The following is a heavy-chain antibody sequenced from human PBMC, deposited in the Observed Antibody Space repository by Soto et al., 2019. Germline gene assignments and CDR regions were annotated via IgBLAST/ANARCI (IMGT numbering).Heavy chain of an antibody. Sequence: SETLSLTXAVYGGSFGGYQWSWIRQPPGEGLEWIGEINQSGSTNYNPSLKSRVAISVDTSETQFSLRLNSLTAADTAVYYCARAVPWRKSFDIWGQGTAVTVSS. J-gene: IGHJ3*02. V-gene: IGHV4-34*01. CDR1: GGSFGGYQ. D-gene: IGHD1-1*01. CDR2: INQSGST. CDR3: ARAVPWRKSFDI.